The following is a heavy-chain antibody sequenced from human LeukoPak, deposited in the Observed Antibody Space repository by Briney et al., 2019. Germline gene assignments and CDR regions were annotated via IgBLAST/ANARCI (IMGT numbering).Heavy chain of an antibody. CDR1: GGSISPYY. D-gene: IGHD5-18*01. V-gene: IGHV4-59*08. J-gene: IGHJ3*02. CDR3: ARLTDTALVWAFDI. Sequence: SETLSLTCSVSGGSISPYYWSWIRQPPEKGLEWIGYIYSSGTFKYNPSLKSRITISVDTSKNQFSLNLNSVTAADTAVYYCARLTDTALVWAFDIWGQGTMVTVSA. CDR2: IYSSGTF.